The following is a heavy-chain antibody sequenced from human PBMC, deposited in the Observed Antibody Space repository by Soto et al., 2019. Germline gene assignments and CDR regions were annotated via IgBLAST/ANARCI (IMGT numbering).Heavy chain of an antibody. CDR3: ARDRYCSGGSCYDWFDP. Sequence: QVQLQESGPGLVKPSGTLSLTCAVSGGSISSSNWWSWVRQPPGKGLEWIGEIYHSGSTNYNPSLKSRVTISVDKSKNQCALKLSSVTAADTAVYYCARDRYCSGGSCYDWFDPWGQGTLVTVSS. D-gene: IGHD2-15*01. V-gene: IGHV4-4*02. J-gene: IGHJ5*02. CDR1: GGSISSSNW. CDR2: IYHSGST.